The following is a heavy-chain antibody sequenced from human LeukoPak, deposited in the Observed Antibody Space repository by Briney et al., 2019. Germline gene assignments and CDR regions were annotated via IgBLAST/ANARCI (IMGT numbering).Heavy chain of an antibody. D-gene: IGHD4-17*01. CDR3: ARARGDYSPIYYYYMDV. Sequence: SVKVSCKASGGTFSTNAISWVRQAPGQGLEWMGGIIPIFGTANYAQKFQGRVTITADKSTSTAYMELSSLRSEDTAVYYCARARGDYSPIYYYYMDVWGKGTTVTVSS. CDR2: IIPIFGTA. CDR1: GGTFSTNA. V-gene: IGHV1-69*06. J-gene: IGHJ6*03.